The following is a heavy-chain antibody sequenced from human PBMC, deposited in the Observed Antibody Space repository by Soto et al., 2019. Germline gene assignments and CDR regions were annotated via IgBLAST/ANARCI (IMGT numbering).Heavy chain of an antibody. Sequence: GGSLRLSCAASGFTFTFSSYVMIWIRQAPGKGLEWVPIISGSGGTTYYADSVKGRFTISRDNSKNTLYLQMNSLRDEDTALYYCAKSRGNNTSSPDYWGQGTLVTVSS. V-gene: IGHV3-23*01. CDR3: AKSRGNNTSSPDY. CDR2: ISGSGGTT. CDR1: GFTFTFSSYV. D-gene: IGHD6-13*01. J-gene: IGHJ4*02.